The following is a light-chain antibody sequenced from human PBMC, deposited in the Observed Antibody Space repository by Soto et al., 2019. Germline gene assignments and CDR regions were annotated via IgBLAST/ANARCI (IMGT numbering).Light chain of an antibody. Sequence: EIVLTHSPGTLSLSPWEIATLSCRASQSVSSSYLAWYQQKPGQAPRLVIFDASNRATGVPARFSGSGSGTDFTLTIRRLEPDDFAVYYCQQYGSSPRTFGQGTKVDIK. CDR1: QSVSSSY. V-gene: IGKV3-20*01. CDR3: QQYGSSPRT. CDR2: DAS. J-gene: IGKJ1*01.